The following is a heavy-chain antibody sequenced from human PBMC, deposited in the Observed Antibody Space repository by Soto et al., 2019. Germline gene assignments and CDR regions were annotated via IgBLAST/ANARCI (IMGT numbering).Heavy chain of an antibody. Sequence: QVQLQESGPGLVKPSQTLSLTCTVSGGSISSGGYYWSWIRQHPGKGLEWIGYIHDSGSTYYNPSLKSRVTISVDTSKNQFALKLSSVTAADTAVYYCARDFPDSGSQHLDYWGQGTLVTVSS. CDR1: GGSISSGGYY. CDR2: IHDSGST. CDR3: ARDFPDSGSQHLDY. J-gene: IGHJ4*02. D-gene: IGHD1-26*01. V-gene: IGHV4-31*03.